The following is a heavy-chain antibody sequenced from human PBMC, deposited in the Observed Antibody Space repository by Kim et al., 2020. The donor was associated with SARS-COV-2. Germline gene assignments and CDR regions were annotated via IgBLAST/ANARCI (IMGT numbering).Heavy chain of an antibody. CDR3: ARALWFGELGPLDY. J-gene: IGHJ4*02. V-gene: IGHV1-46*01. Sequence: AQKFQGRVTMTRDTSTSTVYMELSSLRSEDTAVYYCARALWFGELGPLDYWGQGTLVTVSS. D-gene: IGHD3-10*01.